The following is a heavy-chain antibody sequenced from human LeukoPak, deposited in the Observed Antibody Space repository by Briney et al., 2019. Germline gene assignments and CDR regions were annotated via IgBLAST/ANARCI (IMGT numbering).Heavy chain of an antibody. CDR3: VRDSPRTSGLLDY. J-gene: IGHJ4*02. D-gene: IGHD5-12*01. CDR2: MFPGGST. CDR1: GASISDYY. Sequence: SETLSLTCTVSGASISDYYLSWIRQPAGKGLEWVGRMFPGGSTNYNPSLYSRVSMSVDTSKNQFSLRLTSVTAADTGVYYCVRDSPRTSGLLDYWGQGTLVAVSS. V-gene: IGHV4-4*07.